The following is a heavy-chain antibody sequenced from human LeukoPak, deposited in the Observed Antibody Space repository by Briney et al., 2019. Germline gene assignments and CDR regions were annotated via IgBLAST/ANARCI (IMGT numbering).Heavy chain of an antibody. CDR2: INSDGSST. CDR1: KFTFSGYW. Sequence: QSGGSLRLSCAASKFTFSGYWLSWVRQAPGKGLVWVSRINSDGSSTSYADSVKGRFTISRDNAKNTLYLQMNSLRAEDTAVYYCAREIPFAFDIWGQGTMVTVSS. CDR3: AREIPFAFDI. V-gene: IGHV3-74*01. J-gene: IGHJ3*02. D-gene: IGHD2-21*01.